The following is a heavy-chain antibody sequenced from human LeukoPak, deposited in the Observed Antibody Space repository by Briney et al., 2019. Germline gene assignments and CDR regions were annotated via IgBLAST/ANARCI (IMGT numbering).Heavy chain of an antibody. Sequence: ASVKVSCKASGGTFSSYTISWVRQAPGQGLEWMGRIIPILGIANYAQRFQGRVTITADKSTSTAYMELSSLRSEDTAVYYCARQYYDYVWGSYRLYYFDYWGQGTLVTVSS. D-gene: IGHD3-16*02. V-gene: IGHV1-69*02. J-gene: IGHJ4*02. CDR1: GGTFSSYT. CDR2: IIPILGIA. CDR3: ARQYYDYVWGSYRLYYFDY.